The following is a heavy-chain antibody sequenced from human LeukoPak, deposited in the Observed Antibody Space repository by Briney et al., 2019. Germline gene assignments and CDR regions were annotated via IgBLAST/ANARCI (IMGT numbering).Heavy chain of an antibody. CDR2: ITWNGGNT. D-gene: IGHD3-10*01. J-gene: IGHJ5*02. Sequence: GSLRLSCAASGFTFDDYGMNWVRQAPGRGLEWVSTITWNGGNTAYADSVKGRFTISRDNGKNSLYLQMNSLRAEDTAVYYCARYSYGSIHLNWFDPWGQGTPVTVSS. CDR1: GFTFDDYG. CDR3: ARYSYGSIHLNWFDP. V-gene: IGHV3-20*04.